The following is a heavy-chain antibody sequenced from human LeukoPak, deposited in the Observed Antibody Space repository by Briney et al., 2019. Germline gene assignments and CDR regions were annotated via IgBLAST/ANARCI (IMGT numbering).Heavy chain of an antibody. Sequence: SETLSLTCPVSGGSISSSSYYWGWIRQPPGKGLEWIGIIYYSGSTHYNPSLKRRVTISVDTSKNQFSLRLSSVTAADTAVYYCARQRDGDGFGLDVWGKGTTVTVSS. CDR1: GGSISSSSYY. D-gene: IGHD4-17*01. V-gene: IGHV4-39*07. CDR2: IYYSGST. CDR3: ARQRDGDGFGLDV. J-gene: IGHJ6*04.